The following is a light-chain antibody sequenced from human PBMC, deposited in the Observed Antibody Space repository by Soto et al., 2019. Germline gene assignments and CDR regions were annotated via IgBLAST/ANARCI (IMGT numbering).Light chain of an antibody. CDR3: QQYNNWPPIT. J-gene: IGKJ5*01. CDR2: GAS. Sequence: EIVLTQSPVTLSLSQGERAALSCRASQSVSSKFLAWYQQKPGQAPRLLIYGASTRATGIPARFSGSGSGTEFTLTISSLQSEDFAVYYCQQYNNWPPITFGQGTRLETK. CDR1: QSVSSKF. V-gene: IGKV3D-15*01.